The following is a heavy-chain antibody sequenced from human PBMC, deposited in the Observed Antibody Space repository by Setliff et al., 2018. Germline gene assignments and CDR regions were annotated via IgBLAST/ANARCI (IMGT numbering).Heavy chain of an antibody. V-gene: IGHV4-61*02. CDR1: GGSVTTSRYY. J-gene: IGHJ4*02. D-gene: IGHD3-22*01. Sequence: PSETLSLTCSVSGGSVTTSRYYWSRIRQPAGKGLEWIGRIHSSGSTKFNPSLESRVTMSVDTSKNQFSLKLTSVTAADTAVYYCATELAYRSGYYVAETLDYWGQGALVTVSS. CDR3: ATELAYRSGYYVAETLDY. CDR2: IHSSGST.